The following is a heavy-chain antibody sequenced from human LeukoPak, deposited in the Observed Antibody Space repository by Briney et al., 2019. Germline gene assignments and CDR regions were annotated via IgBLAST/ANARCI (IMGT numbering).Heavy chain of an antibody. J-gene: IGHJ3*02. CDR3: ARGSVVVVAATDAFDI. V-gene: IGHV3-11*01. CDR1: GFTFSDYY. D-gene: IGHD2-15*01. CDR2: ISSSGSTI. Sequence: GSLRLSCAASGFTFSDYYMSWIRQAPGKGLEWVSYISSSGSTIYYADSVKGRFTISRDNAKNSLYLQMNSLRAEDTAVYYCARGSVVVVAATDAFDIWGQGTMVTVSS.